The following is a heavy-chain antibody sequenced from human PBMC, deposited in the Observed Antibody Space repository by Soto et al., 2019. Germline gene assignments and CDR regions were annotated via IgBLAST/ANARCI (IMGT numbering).Heavy chain of an antibody. CDR2: TIPILGTA. D-gene: IGHD3-22*01. Sequence: QVHLVQSGAEVRKPGPSVKVSCQAPGGTLSSSAVSWVRQAPGQGLEGVGGTIPILGTAHYAQQFQGRVTFTADDSTNTAYMELSSLRSEDTAMYFCARGESSDTGDDVWGQGTLVTVSS. CDR1: GGTLSSSA. V-gene: IGHV1-69*01. CDR3: ARGESSDTGDDV. J-gene: IGHJ4*02.